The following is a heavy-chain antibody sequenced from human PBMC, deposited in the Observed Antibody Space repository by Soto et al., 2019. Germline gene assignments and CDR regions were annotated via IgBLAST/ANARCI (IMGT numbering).Heavy chain of an antibody. J-gene: IGHJ6*02. Sequence: GGSLRLSCAASGFTFSSYAMSWVRQAPGKGLEWVSAISGSGGSTYYADSVKGRFTISRDNSKNTLYLQMNSLRAEDTAVYYCAKPFGFGEFHYYYYGMDVWGQGTTVTVSS. CDR2: ISGSGGST. CDR1: GFTFSSYA. CDR3: AKPFGFGEFHYYYYGMDV. V-gene: IGHV3-23*01. D-gene: IGHD3-10*01.